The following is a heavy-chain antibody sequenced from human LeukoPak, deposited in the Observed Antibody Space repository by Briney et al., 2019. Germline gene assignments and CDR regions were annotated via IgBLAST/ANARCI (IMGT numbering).Heavy chain of an antibody. J-gene: IGHJ4*02. CDR2: ISYDGSNK. V-gene: IGHV3-30*18. CDR1: GFTFSNYG. D-gene: IGHD6-13*01. Sequence: GGSLRLSCAASGFTFSNYGMHWVRQAPGKGLEWVAVISYDGSNKYYADSVKGRFTISRDNSKNTLYLQMNSLRDEDTAVYYCAKDWSSSWSLDYWGQGTLVTVSS. CDR3: AKDWSSSWSLDY.